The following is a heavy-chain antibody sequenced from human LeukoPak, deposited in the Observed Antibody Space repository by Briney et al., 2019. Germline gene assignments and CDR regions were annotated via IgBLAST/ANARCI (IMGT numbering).Heavy chain of an antibody. Sequence: PGGSLRLSCAASGFTFRSYAMCWVRQAPGKGLEWVSAISGSGSTYYADSVKGRFTISRDNSKNTLYLQMNSLRAEDTAVYYCAKSHYYDSSGYVDYWGQGTLVTVSS. CDR3: AKSHYYDSSGYVDY. J-gene: IGHJ4*02. V-gene: IGHV3-23*01. D-gene: IGHD3-22*01. CDR1: GFTFRSYA. CDR2: ISGSGST.